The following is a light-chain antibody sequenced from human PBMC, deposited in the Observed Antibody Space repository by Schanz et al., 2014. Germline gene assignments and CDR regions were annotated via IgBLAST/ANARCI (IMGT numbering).Light chain of an antibody. J-gene: IGLJ3*02. V-gene: IGLV2-14*03. CDR1: DNDVGTYNF. CDR3: SSYTSSTTLV. Sequence: QSALAQPASVSGSPGQSLTISCTGTDNDVGTYNFVAWYQQHPGKVPKLMIYDVSNRPSGVSNRFSGSKSGNTASLTISGLQAEDEADYYCSSYTSSTTLVFGGGTKVTVL. CDR2: DVS.